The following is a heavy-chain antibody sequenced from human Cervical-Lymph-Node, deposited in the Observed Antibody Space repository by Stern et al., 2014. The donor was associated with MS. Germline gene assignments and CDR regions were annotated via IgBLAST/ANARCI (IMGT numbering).Heavy chain of an antibody. D-gene: IGHD2/OR15-2a*01. CDR2: INAGNGNT. Sequence: QVQLMQSGAEVKKLGASVNVSCKASGYTFNTYAIHWVRQAPGQGLEWMGYINAGNGNTKYSQKFQGRVTITRDTSASTGYIELSSLRSEDSAVYYCATPFSHSFRYGMHVWGQGTTVTV. J-gene: IGHJ6*02. V-gene: IGHV1-3*01. CDR1: GYTFNTYA. CDR3: ATPFSHSFRYGMHV.